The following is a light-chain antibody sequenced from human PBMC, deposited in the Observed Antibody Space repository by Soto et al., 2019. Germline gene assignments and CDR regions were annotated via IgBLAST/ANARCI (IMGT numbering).Light chain of an antibody. V-gene: IGKV1-5*03. CDR3: QQYYSFPLT. CDR2: KSS. J-gene: IGKJ4*01. CDR1: QSVSIW. Sequence: DIQMTQSPSTLSASEGDRVTISCRASQSVSIWLAWYQQKPGRAPKLLIYKSSILESGVPSRFSGSGSGTDFTLTISCLQSEDFATYYCQQYYSFPLTFGGGTKVDNK.